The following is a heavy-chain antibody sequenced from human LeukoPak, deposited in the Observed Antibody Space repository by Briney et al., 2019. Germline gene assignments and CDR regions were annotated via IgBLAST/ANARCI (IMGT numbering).Heavy chain of an antibody. Sequence: PGGSLRLSCAASGFTFKSHHMSWVRQAPGKGLEWVGFIRSKAYGGTTEYAASVKGRFTISRDDSKSIAYLQMNSLKTEDTAVYYCTRARLVGYYDSSGQPYYFDYWGQGTLVTVSS. J-gene: IGHJ4*02. CDR2: IRSKAYGGTT. V-gene: IGHV3-49*02. CDR3: TRARLVGYYDSSGQPYYFDY. CDR1: GFTFKSHH. D-gene: IGHD3-22*01.